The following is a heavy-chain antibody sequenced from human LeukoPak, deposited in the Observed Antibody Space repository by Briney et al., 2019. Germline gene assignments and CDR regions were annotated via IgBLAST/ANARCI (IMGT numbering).Heavy chain of an antibody. V-gene: IGHV3-20*04. CDR2: INWNGGST. CDR1: GFTFDDYG. CDR3: ARDRGYYYGSGSYMFDY. D-gene: IGHD3-10*01. J-gene: IGHJ4*02. Sequence: GGSLRLSCAASGFTFDDYGMSWVRQAPGKGLEWVSGINWNGGSTGYADSVKGRFTISRDKAKNSLYLQMNSLRAEDTALYYCARDRGYYYGSGSYMFDYWGQGTLVTVSS.